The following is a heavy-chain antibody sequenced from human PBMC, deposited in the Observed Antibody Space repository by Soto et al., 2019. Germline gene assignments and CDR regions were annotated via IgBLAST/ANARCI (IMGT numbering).Heavy chain of an antibody. J-gene: IGHJ4*02. CDR1: GGSISSRDYY. Sequence: SETLSLTCTVSGGSISSRDYYWSWIRQPPGKGLEWIGYIYYSGSTNYNPSLKSRVTISVDTSKNQFSLKLSSVTAADTAVYYCARRYGGNFDYWGQGTLVTVSS. V-gene: IGHV4-61*08. D-gene: IGHD3-16*01. CDR3: ARRYGGNFDY. CDR2: IYYSGST.